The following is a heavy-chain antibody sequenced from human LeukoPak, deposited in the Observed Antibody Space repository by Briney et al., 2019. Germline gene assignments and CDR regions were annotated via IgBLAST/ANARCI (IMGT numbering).Heavy chain of an antibody. J-gene: IGHJ4*02. CDR3: ARGRSGSYYNVGGIFDY. Sequence: SKTLSLTCAVSGASISSSYWWSWVRQPPGKGLERIGEIHHSGSTKYNPSLKSRVTISVDTSKNQFSLKLSSVTAADTAVYYCARGRSGSYYNVGGIFDYWGQGTLVTVSS. CDR2: IHHSGST. V-gene: IGHV4-4*02. CDR1: GASISSSYW. D-gene: IGHD3-10*01.